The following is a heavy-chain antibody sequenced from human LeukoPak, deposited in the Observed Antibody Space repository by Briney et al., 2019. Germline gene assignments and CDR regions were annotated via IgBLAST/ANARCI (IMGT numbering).Heavy chain of an antibody. D-gene: IGHD1-7*01. CDR3: ARGRRWNFFPFDS. CDR1: GFTFSTYS. V-gene: IGHV3-21*01. Sequence: GGSLRLSCAASGFTFSTYSMNWVRQAPGKGLEWVASISNDNSYIYYGDSMKGRFTISRDNARNSVYLQMNSLRADDTAVYFCARGRRWNFFPFDSWGQGTLLTVSS. J-gene: IGHJ4*02. CDR2: ISNDNSYI.